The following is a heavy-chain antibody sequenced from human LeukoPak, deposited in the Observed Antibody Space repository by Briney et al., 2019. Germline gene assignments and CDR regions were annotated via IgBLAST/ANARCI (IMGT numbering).Heavy chain of an antibody. V-gene: IGHV3-7*01. CDR1: GFTFSNYW. Sequence: GGSLRLSCVASGFTFSNYWMSWVRQAPGKGLEWVANIKPDGSEKYYVDSVKGRFTISRDNVKNSLYLQMNSLRAEDTAVYYCARDESLGATTAWGQGTLVTVSS. CDR2: IKPDGSEK. J-gene: IGHJ5*02. CDR3: ARDESLGATTA. D-gene: IGHD1-26*01.